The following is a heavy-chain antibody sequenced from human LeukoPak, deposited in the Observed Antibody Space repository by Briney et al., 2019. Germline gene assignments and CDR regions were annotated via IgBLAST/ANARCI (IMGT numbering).Heavy chain of an antibody. J-gene: IGHJ6*02. V-gene: IGHV4-34*01. CDR1: GGSFSGYY. D-gene: IGHD3-10*01. CDR2: INHSGST. CDR3: ARGDYGSGVTYYYYYGMDV. Sequence: PSETLSLTCAVYGGSFSGYYWSWIRQPPGKGLEWIGEINHSGSTNYNPSLKSRVTISVDTSKNQFSLKLSSVTAADTAVYYCARGDYGSGVTYYYYYGMDVWGQRTTVTVSS.